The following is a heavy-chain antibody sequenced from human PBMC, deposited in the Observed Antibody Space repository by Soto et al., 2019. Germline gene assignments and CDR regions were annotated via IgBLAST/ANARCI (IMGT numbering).Heavy chain of an antibody. V-gene: IGHV4-59*01. CDR2: IYYSGST. CDR1: GGSISSYY. J-gene: IGHJ5*02. Sequence: SETLSLTCTVSGGSISSYYWSWIRQPPGKGLEWIGYIYYSGSTNYNPSLKSRVTISVDTSKNQFSLKLSSVTAADTAVYYCARDRGGVAPNLFAPWGQGTLVPVSS. CDR3: ARDRGGVAPNLFAP. D-gene: IGHD3-10*01.